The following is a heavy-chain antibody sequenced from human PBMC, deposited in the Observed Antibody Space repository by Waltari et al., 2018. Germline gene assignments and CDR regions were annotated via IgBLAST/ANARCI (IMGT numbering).Heavy chain of an antibody. J-gene: IGHJ5*02. D-gene: IGHD6-6*01. CDR1: GFTFRSYA. Sequence: EVQLLESGGGLVQPGGSLRLSWAASGFTFRSYATTWVRPAPGKGLECVSAISGSGGSTYYADSVKGRFTISRDNSKNTLYLQMNSLRAEDTAVYYCAKIHSSPWGWFDPWGQGTLVTVSS. CDR3: AKIHSSPWGWFDP. V-gene: IGHV3-23*01. CDR2: ISGSGGST.